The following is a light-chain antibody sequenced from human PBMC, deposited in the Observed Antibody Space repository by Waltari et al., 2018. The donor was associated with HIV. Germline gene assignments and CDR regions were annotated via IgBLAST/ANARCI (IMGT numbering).Light chain of an antibody. Sequence: SYELTQPPSVSVSPRQTASITCSGDKLGDKYACWYQQKPGQAPVLVIYQDSKRPSGIPGRFSGSNSGNTATLTISGTQAMDEAYYYCQAWDSSTVVFGGGTKLTVL. J-gene: IGLJ2*01. V-gene: IGLV3-1*01. CDR2: QDS. CDR3: QAWDSSTVV. CDR1: KLGDKY.